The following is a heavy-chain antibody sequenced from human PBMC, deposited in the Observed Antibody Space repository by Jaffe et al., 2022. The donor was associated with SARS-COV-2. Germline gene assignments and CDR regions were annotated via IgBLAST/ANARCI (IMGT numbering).Heavy chain of an antibody. V-gene: IGHV3-30*18. CDR3: AKDRYSSGWYDGFDY. CDR1: GFTFSSYG. CDR2: ISYDGSNK. D-gene: IGHD6-19*01. J-gene: IGHJ4*02. Sequence: QVQLVESGGGVVQPGRSLRLSCAASGFTFSSYGMHWVRQAPGKGLEWVAVISYDGSNKYYADSVKGRFTISRDNSKNTLYLQMNSLRAEDTAVYYCAKDRYSSGWYDGFDYWGQGTLVTVSS.